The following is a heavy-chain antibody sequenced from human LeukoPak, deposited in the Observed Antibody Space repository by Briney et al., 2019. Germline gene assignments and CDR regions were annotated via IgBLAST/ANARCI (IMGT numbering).Heavy chain of an antibody. CDR2: INHSGST. CDR1: GGSFSGYY. D-gene: IGHD1-26*01. CDR3: ARVVGAVSAYFDY. Sequence: SETLSLTCAVYGGSFSGYYWSWIRQPPGKGLEWIGEINHSGSTNYNPSLKSRVTISVDTSKNQFSLKLSSVTAADTAVYYCARVVGAVSAYFDYWGQGTLVTVSS. V-gene: IGHV4-34*01. J-gene: IGHJ4*02.